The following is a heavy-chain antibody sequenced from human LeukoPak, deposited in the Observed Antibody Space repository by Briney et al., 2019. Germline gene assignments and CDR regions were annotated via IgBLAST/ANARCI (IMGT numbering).Heavy chain of an antibody. CDR1: GGSISSYY. J-gene: IGHJ5*02. D-gene: IGHD2-21*01. Sequence: PSETLSLTCTVSGGSISSYYWSWIRQPPGKGLEWIGYIYYSGSTNYNPSLKSRVTISVDTSKNQFSLKLSSVTAADTAVYYCASLRNPIGNWFDPWGQGTLVTVSS. V-gene: IGHV4-59*08. CDR2: IYYSGST. CDR3: ASLRNPIGNWFDP.